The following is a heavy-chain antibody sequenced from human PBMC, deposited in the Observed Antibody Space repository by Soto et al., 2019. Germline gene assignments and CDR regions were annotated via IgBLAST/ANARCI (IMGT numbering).Heavy chain of an antibody. CDR1: GGTFSSYA. D-gene: IGHD3-10*01. Sequence: SVKVSCKASGGTFSSYAISWVRQAPGQGLEWMGGIIPIFGTANYAQKFQGRVTITADESTSTAYMELSSLRSEDTAVYYCARDQNYSASAGYYLDYWGQGTLVTVSS. CDR3: ARDQNYSASAGYYLDY. J-gene: IGHJ4*02. CDR2: IIPIFGTA. V-gene: IGHV1-69*13.